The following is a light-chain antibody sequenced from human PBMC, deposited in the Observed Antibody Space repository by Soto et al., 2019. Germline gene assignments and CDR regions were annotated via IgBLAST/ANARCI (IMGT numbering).Light chain of an antibody. Sequence: DIQMTQSPSTLSASVGDRVIITCRASQSISGWLALYQQKPEKAPKLLIFDASSLESGVPSMFSGSGAGTEFTLTISSLQPEDFATYYCQHYNPSSALTFGGGTKVDNK. V-gene: IGKV1-5*01. CDR3: QHYNPSSALT. CDR1: QSISGW. CDR2: DAS. J-gene: IGKJ4*01.